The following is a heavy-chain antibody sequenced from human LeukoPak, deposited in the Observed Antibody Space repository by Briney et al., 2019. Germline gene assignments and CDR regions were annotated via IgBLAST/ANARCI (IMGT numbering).Heavy chain of an antibody. J-gene: IGHJ3*02. CDR2: INPNSGGT. CDR1: GYTFTGYY. CDR3: ATRGSYHDDAFDI. D-gene: IGHD1-26*01. V-gene: IGHV1-2*06. Sequence: ASVTVSCKASGYTFTGYYMHWVRQAPGQGLEWMGRINPNSGGTNYAQKFQGRVTMTRDTSISTAYMELSRLRSDDTAVYYCATRGSYHDDAFDIWGQGTMVTVSS.